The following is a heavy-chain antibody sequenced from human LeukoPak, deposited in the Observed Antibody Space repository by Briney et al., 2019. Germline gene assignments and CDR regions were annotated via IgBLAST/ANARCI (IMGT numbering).Heavy chain of an antibody. V-gene: IGHV3-49*03. CDR3: TSLMITFGGVIVALPDY. J-gene: IGHJ4*02. D-gene: IGHD3-16*02. Sequence: PGGSLRLSCTASGFTFGDYAMSWFRQAPGKGLEWVGFIRSKAYGGTTEYAASVKGRFTISREDSKSIAYLQMNSLKTEDTAVYYCTSLMITFGGVIVALPDYWGQGTLVTVSS. CDR2: IRSKAYGGTT. CDR1: GFTFGDYA.